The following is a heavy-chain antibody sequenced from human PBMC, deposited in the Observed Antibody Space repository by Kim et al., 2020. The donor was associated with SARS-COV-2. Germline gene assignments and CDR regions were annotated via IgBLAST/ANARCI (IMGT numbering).Heavy chain of an antibody. CDR1: GGSFSGYY. CDR3: ARGPFRYYYGSGYYFDY. V-gene: IGHV4-34*01. D-gene: IGHD3-10*01. Sequence: SETLSLTCAVYGGSFSGYYWSWIRQPPGKGLEWIGEINHSGSTNYNPSLKSRVTISVDTSKNQFSLKLSSVTAADTAVYYCARGPFRYYYGSGYYFDYWG. J-gene: IGHJ4*01. CDR2: INHSGST.